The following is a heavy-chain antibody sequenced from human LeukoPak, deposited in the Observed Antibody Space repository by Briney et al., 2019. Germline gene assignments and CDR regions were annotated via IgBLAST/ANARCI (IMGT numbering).Heavy chain of an antibody. CDR2: IKDKGAGGTT. Sequence: GGSLRLSCATSGFIFNNAWMNWVRQAPGKGLEWVGRIKDKGAGGTTDYAAPVKGRFSISRDDSRNTLYLQMNSLKTEDTAFYYCTLKGYDFWGQGMLVTVSS. CDR1: GFIFNNAW. V-gene: IGHV3-15*07. D-gene: IGHD3-22*01. J-gene: IGHJ4*02. CDR3: TLKGYDF.